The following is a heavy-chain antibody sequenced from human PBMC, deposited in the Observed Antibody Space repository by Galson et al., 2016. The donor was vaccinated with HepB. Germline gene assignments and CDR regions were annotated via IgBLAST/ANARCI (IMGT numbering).Heavy chain of an antibody. D-gene: IGHD4-11*01. CDR2: VRGKTNSYST. V-gene: IGHV3-73*01. CDR3: ASSTTPDYYYGMDV. Sequence: SLRLSCAASGFTFSGSTIHWVRQASGKGLEWVGRVRGKTNSYSTAYTASVNGRFTISRDDSKDTAYLQMNSLTTEDTAVYYCASSTTPDYYYGMDVWGQGTTVTVSS. J-gene: IGHJ6*02. CDR1: GFTFSGST.